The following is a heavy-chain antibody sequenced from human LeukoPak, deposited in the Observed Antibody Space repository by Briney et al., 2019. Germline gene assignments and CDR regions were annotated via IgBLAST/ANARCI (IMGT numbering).Heavy chain of an antibody. CDR2: INPNSGGT. CDR3: ARDWPRMDGMDV. D-gene: IGHD2-8*01. Sequence: ASVKVSCKASGYTFTGYYMHWVRQAPGQGLERMGWINPNSGGTNYAQKFQGRVTMTRDTSISTAYMELSRLRSDDTAVYYCARDWPRMDGMDVWGQGTTVTVSS. J-gene: IGHJ6*02. CDR1: GYTFTGYY. V-gene: IGHV1-2*02.